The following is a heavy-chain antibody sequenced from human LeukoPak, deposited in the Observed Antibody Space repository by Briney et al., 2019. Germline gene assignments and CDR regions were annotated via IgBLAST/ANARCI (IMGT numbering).Heavy chain of an antibody. V-gene: IGHV3-74*01. CDR3: ARVRDCGGGSCFSYLDY. Sequence: GGSLRLSCAASGFRFTSSALNWIRQAPGKGRGWVSRFNGDESSTTYADSVKGRFTISRDNAKNTLYLQMNTLRAEDTAVYYCARVRDCGGGSCFSYLDYWGQGTLVTVSS. J-gene: IGHJ4*02. CDR1: GFRFTSSA. D-gene: IGHD2-15*01. CDR2: FNGDESST.